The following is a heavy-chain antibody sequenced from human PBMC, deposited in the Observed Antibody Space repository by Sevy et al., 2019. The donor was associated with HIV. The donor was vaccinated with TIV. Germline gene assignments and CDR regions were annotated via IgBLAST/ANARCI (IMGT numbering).Heavy chain of an antibody. J-gene: IGHJ4*02. CDR2: IYHSGGT. Sequence: SETLSLTCTVSGYSISSGYYWGWIRQPPGKGLEWIGSIYHSGGTYYNPSLKSRVTISVDTSKNQFSLKLSSVTAADTAVYYCARDTKKHLDYWGQGTLVTVSS. CDR3: ARDTKKHLDY. CDR1: GYSISSGYY. V-gene: IGHV4-38-2*02. D-gene: IGHD2-8*01.